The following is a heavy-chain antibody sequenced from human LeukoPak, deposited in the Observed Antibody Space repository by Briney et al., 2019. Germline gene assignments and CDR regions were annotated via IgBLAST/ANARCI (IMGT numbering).Heavy chain of an antibody. CDR1: GYTFTSYA. V-gene: IGHV7-4-1*02. CDR2: INTNTGNP. J-gene: IGHJ4*02. D-gene: IGHD2-21*02. CDR3: ARIGSIGLAYCGGDCYPD. Sequence: GASVKVSCKASGYTFTSYAMNWVRQAPGQGLEWMGWINTNTGNPTYAQGFTGRFVFSLDTSVSTAYPQISSLKAEDTAVYYCARIGSIGLAYCGGDCYPDWGQGTLVTVSS.